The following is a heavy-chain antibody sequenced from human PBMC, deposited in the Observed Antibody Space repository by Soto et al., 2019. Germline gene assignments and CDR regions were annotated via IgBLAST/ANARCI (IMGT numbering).Heavy chain of an antibody. V-gene: IGHV3-7*01. CDR2: INQDGNED. D-gene: IGHD1-1*01. CDR1: GFTFSSYW. J-gene: IGHJ4*02. CDR3: ARTGDGHHDFLDY. Sequence: PGGSLRLSCAAPGFTFSSYWMNWVRQAPGKGLEWVANINQDGNEDNLLDSVKGRFTISRDNAKNSLFLQMNSLRVDDTAVYYCARTGDGHHDFLDYWGQGALVTVSS.